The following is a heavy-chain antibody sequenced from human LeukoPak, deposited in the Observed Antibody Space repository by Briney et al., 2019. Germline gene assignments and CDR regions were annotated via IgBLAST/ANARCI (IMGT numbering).Heavy chain of an antibody. CDR2: IYYSGST. D-gene: IGHD3-10*01. CDR3: ARRGTGIFNSWFDP. V-gene: IGHV4-59*01. J-gene: IGHJ5*02. CDR1: GGSISSYY. Sequence: SETLSLTCTVSGGSISSYYWSWIRQPPGKGLERIGYIYYSGSTNYNPSLKSRVTISVDTSKNQFSLKLSSVTAADTAVYYCARRGTGIFNSWFDPWGQGTLVTVSS.